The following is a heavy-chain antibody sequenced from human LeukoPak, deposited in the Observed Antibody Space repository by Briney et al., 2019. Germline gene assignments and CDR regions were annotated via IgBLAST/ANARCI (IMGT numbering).Heavy chain of an antibody. V-gene: IGHV3-7*01. CDR2: IKQDGSEK. Sequence: PGGSLRLSCAASGFTSSHYWMSWVRQAPGKGLEWVANIKQDGSEKYYVDSVKGRFSISRDNAQNSLYLQMNSLRAEDTAMYYCARARWVNGLYYFDYWGQGTLVTVSS. CDR1: GFTSSHYW. CDR3: ARARWVNGLYYFDY. D-gene: IGHD2-8*01. J-gene: IGHJ4*02.